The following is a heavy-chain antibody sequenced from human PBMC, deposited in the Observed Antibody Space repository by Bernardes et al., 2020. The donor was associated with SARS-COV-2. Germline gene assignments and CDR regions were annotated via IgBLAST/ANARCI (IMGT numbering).Heavy chain of an antibody. CDR2: ISSSSRYI. V-gene: IGHV3-21*01. D-gene: IGHD4-17*01. J-gene: IGHJ6*02. Sequence: GGSLRLSCAASGFTFSRFTVSWVRQAPGKGLEWVSSISSSSRYIYYADSVKGRFTISRDNSRNTLYLLMNSLRPEDTAVYYCARDWDYGESGYYYGVDVWGQGTTVTVSS. CDR1: GFTFSRFT. CDR3: ARDWDYGESGYYYGVDV.